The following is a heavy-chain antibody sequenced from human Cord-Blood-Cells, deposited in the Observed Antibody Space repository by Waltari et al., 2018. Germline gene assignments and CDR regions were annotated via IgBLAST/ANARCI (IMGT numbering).Heavy chain of an antibody. CDR1: GFTFSSYA. CDR2: ISYDGSNK. J-gene: IGHJ4*02. V-gene: IGHV3-30*04. CDR3: ARGTSSDY. Sequence: QVQLVESGVGVVQPGRSLRLSCSASGFTFSSYALHWVRQAPIKGMEWVAVISYDGSNKYYADSVKGRFTMSRYNSMNSLYLQMNSLRAEDTAVYYCARGTSSDYWGQGTLVTVSS.